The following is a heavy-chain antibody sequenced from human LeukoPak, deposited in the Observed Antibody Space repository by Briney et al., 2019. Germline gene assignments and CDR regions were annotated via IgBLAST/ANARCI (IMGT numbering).Heavy chain of an antibody. J-gene: IGHJ6*03. CDR3: AKVGYSSGWSHGYYYRAV. CDR1: GLTFSSDA. Sequence: PGGSLRLSCAASGLTFSSDAMSWVRQAPGKGLEWVSAISGSGIGTYYADSVKGRFTISRDNSKNTLYLLMNSLRAEDTAVYYCAKVGYSSGWSHGYYYRAVWGKGTKVTASS. V-gene: IGHV3-23*01. CDR2: ISGSGIGT. D-gene: IGHD6-13*01.